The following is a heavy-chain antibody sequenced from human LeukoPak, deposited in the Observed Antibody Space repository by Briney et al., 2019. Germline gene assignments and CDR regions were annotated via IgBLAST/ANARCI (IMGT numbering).Heavy chain of an antibody. Sequence: PGGSLRLSCAASGFTFSSYAMSWVRQAPGTGLEWVSAISGSGGSTYYADSVKGRFTISRDNSKNTLYLQMNSLRAEDTALYYCAKDISEGGITMIVVSGGAFDIWGQGTMVTVSS. V-gene: IGHV3-23*01. CDR3: AKDISEGGITMIVVSGGAFDI. CDR1: GFTFSSYA. J-gene: IGHJ3*02. D-gene: IGHD3-22*01. CDR2: ISGSGGST.